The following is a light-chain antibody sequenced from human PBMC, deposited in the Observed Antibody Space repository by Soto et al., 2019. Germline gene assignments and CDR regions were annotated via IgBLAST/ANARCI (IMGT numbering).Light chain of an antibody. V-gene: IGKV1-39*01. J-gene: IGKJ1*01. CDR3: QQSSSTPRT. Sequence: DLQMTQSPSSLSASVGDRVTITCRASQNIATHLSCYQQKSGKAPNLLIHAASSLQSGVPSRFSGSGSGTDFTLTISSLQPEDFATYYCQQSSSTPRTFGQGTKVEI. CDR2: AAS. CDR1: QNIATH.